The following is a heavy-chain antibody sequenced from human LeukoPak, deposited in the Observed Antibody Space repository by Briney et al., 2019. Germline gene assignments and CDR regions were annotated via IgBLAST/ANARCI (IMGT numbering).Heavy chain of an antibody. CDR2: IWYDGSNK. CDR3: ARDPESQWLVLGY. Sequence: GGFLRLSCAAPGFTFSSDGMHWVRQAPGKGLERVAVIWYDGSNKYYADSVKGRFTITRNNSKNTLYLQMNSLRAEDTAVYYCARDPESQWLVLGYWGQGTLVTVSS. V-gene: IGHV3-33*01. J-gene: IGHJ4*02. D-gene: IGHD6-19*01. CDR1: GFTFSSDG.